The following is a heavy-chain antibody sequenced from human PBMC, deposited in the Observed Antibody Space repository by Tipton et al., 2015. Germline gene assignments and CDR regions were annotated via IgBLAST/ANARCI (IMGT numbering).Heavy chain of an antibody. J-gene: IGHJ6*02. Sequence: TLSLTCSVSGGSVSSANYYWSWIRQPPGKGLEWMGYISYSGSTHYNPSLKSRVTMSVDTSKNQFSLKLSSVTAADTAVYYCARGHYVSRMDVWGQGTTVTVSS. V-gene: IGHV4-61*01. CDR1: GGSVSSANYY. D-gene: IGHD3-10*01. CDR3: ARGHYVSRMDV. CDR2: ISYSGST.